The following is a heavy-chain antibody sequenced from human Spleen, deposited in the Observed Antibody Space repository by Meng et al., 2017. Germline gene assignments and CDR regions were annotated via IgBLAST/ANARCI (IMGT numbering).Heavy chain of an antibody. CDR1: GGSFNGNY. CDR3: ARGPTTMAHDFNY. Sequence: SETLSLTCAVYGGSFNGNYWSWIRQPPGQGLEWIGEISHTGNTNYNPSLESRATISVDTSQNNLSLKLSSVTAADSAVYYCARGPTTMAHDFNYWGQGTLVTVSS. CDR2: ISHTGNT. J-gene: IGHJ4*02. V-gene: IGHV4-34*01. D-gene: IGHD4-11*01.